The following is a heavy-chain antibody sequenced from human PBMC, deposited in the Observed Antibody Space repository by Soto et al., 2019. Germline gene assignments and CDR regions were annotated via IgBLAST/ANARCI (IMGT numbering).Heavy chain of an antibody. CDR1: GFTFSSYG. D-gene: IGHD3-9*01. Sequence: GGSLRLSCAASGFTFSSYGMNWFRQAPGKGLEWVSSVGGSGGRTYYADSVKGRFTISRDNSENTLYLQMNSLRADDTALYYCGKSWEDFDSIKFCANWGPGTLASVSS. V-gene: IGHV3-23*01. CDR2: VGGSGGRT. J-gene: IGHJ4*02. CDR3: GKSWEDFDSIKFCAN.